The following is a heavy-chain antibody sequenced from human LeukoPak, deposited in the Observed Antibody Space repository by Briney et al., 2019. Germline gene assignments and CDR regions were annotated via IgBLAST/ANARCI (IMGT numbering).Heavy chain of an antibody. CDR2: ISGSGGST. CDR3: AKWSGYDILTGYYGGFDY. J-gene: IGHJ4*02. Sequence: PGGSLRLSCAASGFTFSSYAMSWVRQAPGKGLEWVSAISGSGGSTYYADSVKGRVTISRDNSKNTLYLQMNSLRAEDTAVYYCAKWSGYDILTGYYGGFDYWGQGTLVTVSS. V-gene: IGHV3-23*01. D-gene: IGHD3-9*01. CDR1: GFTFSSYA.